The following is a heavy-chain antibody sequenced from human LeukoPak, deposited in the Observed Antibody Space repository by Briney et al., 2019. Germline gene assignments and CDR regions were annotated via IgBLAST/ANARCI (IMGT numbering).Heavy chain of an antibody. CDR2: IPYDGSNK. V-gene: IGHV3-30-3*01. Sequence: GGSLRLSCAASGFTFSSYAMHWVRQAPGKGLEWVAVIPYDGSNKYCADSVKGRFTISRDNSKNTLYLQMNSLRTEDTAVYYCARGRYTSTNWFDPWGQGTLVTVSS. CDR3: ARGRYTSTNWFDP. J-gene: IGHJ5*02. CDR1: GFTFSSYA. D-gene: IGHD1-26*01.